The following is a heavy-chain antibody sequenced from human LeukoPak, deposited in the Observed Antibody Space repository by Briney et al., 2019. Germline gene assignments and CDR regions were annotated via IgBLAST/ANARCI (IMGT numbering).Heavy chain of an antibody. CDR3: AKRGSGWDYFVY. CDR1: GFTFSSYA. D-gene: IGHD6-19*01. CDR2: ISGSGANT. J-gene: IGHJ4*02. Sequence: GASLRLSCAASGFTFSSYAMNWVRQAPGKGLEWLSAISGSGANTYYAVSVKGRFTISRDNSKNTTLYLQMNSLRAEDTAIYYCAKRGSGWDYFVYWGQGTLVTVSS. V-gene: IGHV3-23*01.